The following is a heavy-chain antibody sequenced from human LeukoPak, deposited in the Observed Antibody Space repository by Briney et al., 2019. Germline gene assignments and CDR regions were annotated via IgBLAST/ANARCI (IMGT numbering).Heavy chain of an antibody. V-gene: IGHV4-39*01. CDR2: IYCTGST. Sequence: SETLSLTCAVSGVSITSSHHYWGWIRQPPGKGLEWIGTIYCTGSTYYNPSLRTRLTISVDTSKNQFSLKLSSVTATDTAIYFCARVIRPTGYYSNPKSGAFDFWGQGILVTVSS. CDR1: GVSITSSHHY. J-gene: IGHJ4*02. CDR3: ARVIRPTGYYSNPKSGAFDF. D-gene: IGHD3-9*01.